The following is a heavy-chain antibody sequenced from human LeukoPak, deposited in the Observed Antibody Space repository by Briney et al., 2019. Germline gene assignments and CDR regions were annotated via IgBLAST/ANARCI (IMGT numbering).Heavy chain of an antibody. CDR3: AINQGSGFVDYFEY. CDR2: IWYDGSSN. Sequence: PGGSLTLSCAASGFTFSTYGMHWVRHAPGKGLEWVAVIWYDGSSNYFADSVKGRFTISRDISKNTLYLQMNSLRAEDTAVYYCAINQGSGFVDYFEYWGQGTLVTVSS. CDR1: GFTFSTYG. J-gene: IGHJ4*02. D-gene: IGHD1-26*01. V-gene: IGHV3-33*01.